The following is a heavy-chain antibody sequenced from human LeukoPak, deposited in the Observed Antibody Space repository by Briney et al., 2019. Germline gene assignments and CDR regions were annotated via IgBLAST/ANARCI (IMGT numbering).Heavy chain of an antibody. V-gene: IGHV3-23*01. CDR1: GFTFSSYT. D-gene: IGHD4-23*01. CDR2: ITTSDGNT. J-gene: IGHJ4*02. CDR3: ARDLYGGNSTPDY. Sequence: GGSLRLSCAASGFTFSSYTMSWVRQAPGKGVEWVSTITTSDGNTYYADSVKGRFTVSRDNSKNTLDLQMNSLRAEDTAVYYCARDLYGGNSTPDYWGQGTLVTVSS.